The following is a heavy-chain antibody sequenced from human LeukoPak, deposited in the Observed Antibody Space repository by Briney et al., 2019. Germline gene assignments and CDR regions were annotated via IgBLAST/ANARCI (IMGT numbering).Heavy chain of an antibody. CDR2: INPNSGGT. CDR3: VCDSSPRLDQPSP. J-gene: IGHJ5*02. Sequence: ASVKVSCKASGGTFSSYAISWVRQAPGQGLEWMGWINPNSGGTNYAQKFQGRVTMTRDTSISTAYMELSRLRSDDTAVYYCVCDSSPRLDQPSPWGQGTLVTVSS. V-gene: IGHV1-2*02. D-gene: IGHD3-22*01. CDR1: GGTFSSYA.